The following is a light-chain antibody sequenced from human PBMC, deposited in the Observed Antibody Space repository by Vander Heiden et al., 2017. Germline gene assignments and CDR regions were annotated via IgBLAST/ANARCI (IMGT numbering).Light chain of an antibody. Sequence: EIVLTQSPATLSLSPGERATLSCRASQSVSSYLAWYQQKPVQAPRLLIYDASNRATGIPARFSGTGSGTDFTLTISSLDPEDFAIYYCQQRSNWPPYTFGQGTKLEIK. CDR2: DAS. CDR1: QSVSSY. J-gene: IGKJ2*01. V-gene: IGKV3-11*01. CDR3: QQRSNWPPYT.